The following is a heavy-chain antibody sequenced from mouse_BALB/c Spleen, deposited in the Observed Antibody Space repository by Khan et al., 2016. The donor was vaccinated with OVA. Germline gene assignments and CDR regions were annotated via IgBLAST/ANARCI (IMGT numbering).Heavy chain of an antibody. CDR3: AIYYDGVAY. V-gene: IGHV2-9*02. Sequence: QIQLVQSGPGLVAPSQTLSITCTVSGFSLTNYGIHWIRQPPGKGLEWLGVIWTGGSTNYSSALMSRLSIIKDNSKSQVFLKMNSLQTDDTAMYYCAIYYDGVAYWGQGTLVTVSA. CDR1: GFSLTNYG. CDR2: IWTGGST. J-gene: IGHJ3*01. D-gene: IGHD1-1*01.